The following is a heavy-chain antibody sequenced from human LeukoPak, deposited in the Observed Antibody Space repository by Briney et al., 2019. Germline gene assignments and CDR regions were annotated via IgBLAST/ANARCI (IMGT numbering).Heavy chain of an antibody. D-gene: IGHD3-16*02. CDR3: ASLYYVWGSYPQTGGWFDP. CDR1: GGSISSSSYY. V-gene: IGHV4-39*07. J-gene: IGHJ5*02. Sequence: SETLSLTCTVSGGSISSSSYYWGWIRQPPGKGLEWIGEIYHSGSTNYNPSLKSRVTISVDTSKNQFSLRLSSVTAADTAVYYCASLYYVWGSYPQTGGWFDPWGQGTLVTVSS. CDR2: IYHSGST.